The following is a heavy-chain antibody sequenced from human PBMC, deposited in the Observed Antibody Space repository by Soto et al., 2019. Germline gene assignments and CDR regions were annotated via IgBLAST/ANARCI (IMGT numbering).Heavy chain of an antibody. Sequence: PGGSLRLSCTASGFTFGDYAMSWFRQAPGKGLEWVGFIRSKAYGGTTEYAASVKGRFTISRDDSKSIAYLQMNSLKTEDTAVYYCTRAVTMIAPDYWGQGTLVTVSS. CDR3: TRAVTMIAPDY. V-gene: IGHV3-49*03. D-gene: IGHD3-22*01. CDR2: IRSKAYGGTT. J-gene: IGHJ4*02. CDR1: GFTFGDYA.